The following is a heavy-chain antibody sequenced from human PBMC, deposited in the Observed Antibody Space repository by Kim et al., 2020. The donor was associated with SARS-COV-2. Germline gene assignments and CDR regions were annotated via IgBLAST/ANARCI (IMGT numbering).Heavy chain of an antibody. J-gene: IGHJ4*02. Sequence: QSFQGGVTITADRSTSTAYMELNSLRSEDTAVYYCARAKSLTRSDYYFDYWGQGTLVTVSS. D-gene: IGHD4-4*01. V-gene: IGHV1-69*04. CDR3: ARAKSLTRSDYYFDY.